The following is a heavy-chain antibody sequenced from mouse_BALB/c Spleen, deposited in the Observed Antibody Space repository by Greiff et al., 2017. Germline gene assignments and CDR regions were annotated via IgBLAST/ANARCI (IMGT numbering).Heavy chain of an antibody. CDR3: TRSHYYGRDY. J-gene: IGHJ4*01. CDR1: GYTFTSYW. CDR2: IYPSDSYT. Sequence: QVHVKQPGAELVRPGASVKLSCKASGYTFTSYWINWVKQRPGQGLEWIGNIYPSDSYTNYNQKFKDKATLTVDKSSSTAYMQLSSPTSEDSAVYYCTRSHYYGRDYWGQGTSVTVSS. V-gene: IGHV1-69*02.